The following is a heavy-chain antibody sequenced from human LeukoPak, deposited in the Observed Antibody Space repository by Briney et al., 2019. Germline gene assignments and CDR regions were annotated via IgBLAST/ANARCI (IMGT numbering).Heavy chain of an antibody. Sequence: GGSLRLSCAASGFTFSSYAMSWVRQAPGKGLEWVSAISGSSGSTYYADSVKGRFTISRDNSKNTLYLQMNSLRAEDTAVYYCAKGSDGDYADDYFDYWGQGTLVTVSS. D-gene: IGHD4-17*01. CDR1: GFTFSSYA. CDR3: AKGSDGDYADDYFDY. J-gene: IGHJ4*02. CDR2: ISGSSGST. V-gene: IGHV3-23*01.